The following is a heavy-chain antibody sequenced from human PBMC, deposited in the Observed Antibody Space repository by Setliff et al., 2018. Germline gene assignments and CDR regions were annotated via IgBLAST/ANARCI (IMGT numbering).Heavy chain of an antibody. CDR1: GFTFKNNG. J-gene: IGHJ4*02. V-gene: IGHV3-20*01. CDR2: INWDGRSI. CDR3: VRLGTVAAGD. Sequence: LRLSCAASGFTFKNNGMNWVRQAPGKGLEWVSGINWDGRSIGYADSVKGRFTISRDNARNSLYLQMNSPRVEDTALYHCVRLGTVAAGDWGQGTLVTVSS. D-gene: IGHD6-19*01.